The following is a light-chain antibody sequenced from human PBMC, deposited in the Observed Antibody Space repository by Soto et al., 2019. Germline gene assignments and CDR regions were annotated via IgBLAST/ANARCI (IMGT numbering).Light chain of an antibody. Sequence: DIVMTQSADSLAVSLVERTTINCKSSQSVLYSSNNKNYLAWYQHKPGQPPNLLIYWASTRESGVPDRFSGSGSGTDFTLTISSLQAEDVAVYYCQQYYSTPYTFGQGTKLEIK. J-gene: IGKJ2*01. CDR3: QQYYSTPYT. CDR2: WAS. V-gene: IGKV4-1*01. CDR1: QSVLYSSNNKNY.